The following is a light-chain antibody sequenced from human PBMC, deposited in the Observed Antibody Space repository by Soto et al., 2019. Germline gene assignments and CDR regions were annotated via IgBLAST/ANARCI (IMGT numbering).Light chain of an antibody. CDR2: AAS. Sequence: IQMTQSPSSLSASIGDRVTITCRASQRITNRLNWYQHRPGKAPRLLIYAASSLESGVPSRFSGSGSGTDFTLTISSLQPEDFATYYCLQDYNYPRTFGQGTKVDI. CDR1: QRITNR. J-gene: IGKJ1*01. V-gene: IGKV1-6*02. CDR3: LQDYNYPRT.